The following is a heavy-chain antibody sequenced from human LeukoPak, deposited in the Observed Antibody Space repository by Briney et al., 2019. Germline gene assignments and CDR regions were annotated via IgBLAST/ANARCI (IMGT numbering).Heavy chain of an antibody. CDR2: IYSGGST. J-gene: IGHJ3*02. Sequence: GGSLRLSCAASGFTVSSNYMSWVRQAPGKGLEWVSVIYSGGSTYYADSVKGRFTISRDNSKNTLYLQMNSLRAEDTAVYYCARVGYGDPSGAFDIWGQGTMVTVSS. CDR3: ARVGYGDPSGAFDI. D-gene: IGHD4-17*01. V-gene: IGHV3-53*01. CDR1: GFTVSSNY.